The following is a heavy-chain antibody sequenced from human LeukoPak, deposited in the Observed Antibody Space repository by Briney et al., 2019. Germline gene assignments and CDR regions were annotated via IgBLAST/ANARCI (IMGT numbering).Heavy chain of an antibody. CDR3: ARDRGYCSSTSCYDFDY. V-gene: IGHV1-18*01. CDR2: ISAYNGNT. CDR1: GGTFSSYA. D-gene: IGHD2-2*03. J-gene: IGHJ4*02. Sequence: ASVKVSCKASGGTFSSYAISWVRQAPGQGLEWMGWISAYNGNTNYAQKLQGRVTMTTDTSTSTAYMELRSLRSDDTAVYYCARDRGYCSSTSCYDFDYWGQGTLVTVSS.